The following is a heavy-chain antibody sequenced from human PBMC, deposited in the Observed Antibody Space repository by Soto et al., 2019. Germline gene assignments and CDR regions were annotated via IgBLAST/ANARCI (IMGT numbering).Heavy chain of an antibody. CDR1: GGSFSGYY. CDR2: INHSGST. D-gene: IGHD5-18*01. Sequence: SETLSLTCAVYGGSFSGYYWSWIRQPPGKGLEWIGEINHSGSTNYNPSLKSRVTISVDTSKNQFSLKLSSVTAADTAVYYCARGREMDTILFDYWGQGTLVTVSS. V-gene: IGHV4-34*01. J-gene: IGHJ4*02. CDR3: ARGREMDTILFDY.